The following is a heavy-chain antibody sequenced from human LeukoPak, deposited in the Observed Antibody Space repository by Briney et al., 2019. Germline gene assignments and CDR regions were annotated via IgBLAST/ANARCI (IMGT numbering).Heavy chain of an antibody. CDR3: ATLYGGGYFDY. Sequence: SETLSLTCAAYGGPFSGYYWSWIRQPAGKGLEWIGRIYTSGSTNYNPSLKSRVTISVDKSKNQFSLKLSSVTAADTAVYYCATLYGGGYFDYWGQGTLVTASS. V-gene: IGHV4-59*10. J-gene: IGHJ4*02. D-gene: IGHD3-10*02. CDR1: GGPFSGYY. CDR2: IYTSGST.